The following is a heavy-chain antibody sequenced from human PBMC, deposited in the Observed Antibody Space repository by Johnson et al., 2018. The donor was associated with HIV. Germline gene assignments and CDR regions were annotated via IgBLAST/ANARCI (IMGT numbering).Heavy chain of an antibody. D-gene: IGHD6-13*01. CDR3: AKGYSSSWYLDVFDL. V-gene: IGHV3-30-3*01. CDR2: ISYDGSNK. J-gene: IGHJ3*01. CDR1: GFTFSSYA. Sequence: VQLMESGGGVVQPGRSLRLSCAASGFTFSSYAMHWVRQAPGKGLEWVAVISYDGSNKYYADSVKGRFTISRDNSKNTLYLQMNSLRAEDTAVYYCAKGYSSSWYLDVFDLWGQGTMVTVSS.